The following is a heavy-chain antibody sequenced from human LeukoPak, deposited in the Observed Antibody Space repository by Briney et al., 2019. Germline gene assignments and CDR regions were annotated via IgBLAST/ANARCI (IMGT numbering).Heavy chain of an antibody. CDR1: SDSVSVVY. D-gene: IGHD2-15*01. Sequence: SETLSLTCTVSSDSVSVVYWSWIRQPPGKGLEWIGYVYYSGDTNYNPSLKSRVTMSLDTSKNQVSLRLSSVTAADTAVYYCARHPFATPFDYWGRGTLLTVSS. J-gene: IGHJ4*02. V-gene: IGHV4-59*08. CDR2: VYYSGDT. CDR3: ARHPFATPFDY.